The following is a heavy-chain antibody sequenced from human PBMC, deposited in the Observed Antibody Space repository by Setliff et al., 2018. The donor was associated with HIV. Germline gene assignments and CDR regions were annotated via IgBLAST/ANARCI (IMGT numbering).Heavy chain of an antibody. J-gene: IGHJ6*03. CDR1: GYTFTSYA. D-gene: IGHD4-4*01. CDR3: ARMATVYYYYMDV. Sequence: ASVKVSCKASGYTFTSYAMNWVRQAPGQGLEWMGWINTNTGNPTYAQGFTGRSVFSLDTSVSTAYLQISSLKAEDTAVYYCARMATVYYYYMDVWGKGTTVTVSS. CDR2: INTNTGNP. V-gene: IGHV7-4-1*02.